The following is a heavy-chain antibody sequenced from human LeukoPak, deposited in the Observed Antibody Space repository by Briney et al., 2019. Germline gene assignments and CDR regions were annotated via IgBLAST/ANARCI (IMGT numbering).Heavy chain of an antibody. J-gene: IGHJ3*02. CDR2: IYPGDSDT. V-gene: IGHV5-51*01. CDR3: ARQRVGARSRTPRAAFDI. CDR1: GYSFTSYW. D-gene: IGHD1-26*01. Sequence: GESLKISCKGSGYSFTSYWIGWVRQMPGKGLEWMGIIYPGDSDTRYSPSFQGQVTISADKSISTAYLQWSSLKASDTAMYYCARQRVGARSRTPRAAFDIWGQGTMVTVSS.